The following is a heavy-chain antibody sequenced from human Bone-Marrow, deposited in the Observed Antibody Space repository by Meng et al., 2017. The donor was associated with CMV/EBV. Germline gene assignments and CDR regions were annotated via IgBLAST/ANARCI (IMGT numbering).Heavy chain of an antibody. V-gene: IGHV3-21*01. CDR2: ISSSSSYI. D-gene: IGHD6-19*01. CDR3: ARGFPTQWLVLDY. Sequence: GESLKISCAASGFTFSCYSMNWVRQAPGKGLEWVSSISSSSSYIYYTDSVKGRFTISRDNAKNSLNLQMNSLRAEDTAVYYCARGFPTQWLVLDYWGQGTLVTVSS. J-gene: IGHJ4*02. CDR1: GFTFSCYS.